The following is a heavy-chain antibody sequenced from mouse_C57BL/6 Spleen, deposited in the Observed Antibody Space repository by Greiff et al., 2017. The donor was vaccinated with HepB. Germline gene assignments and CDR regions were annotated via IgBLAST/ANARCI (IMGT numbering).Heavy chain of an antibody. CDR3: ARDDDYDGGYFDY. CDR2: ISYDGSN. V-gene: IGHV3-6*01. CDR1: GYSITSGYY. D-gene: IGHD2-4*01. J-gene: IGHJ2*01. Sequence: EVQLQESGPGLVKPSQSLSLTCSVTGYSITSGYYWNWIRQFPGNKLEWMGYISYDGSNNSNPSLKNRITITRDTSKNQFFLKLNSVTTEDTATYYCARDDDYDGGYFDYWGQGTTLTVSS.